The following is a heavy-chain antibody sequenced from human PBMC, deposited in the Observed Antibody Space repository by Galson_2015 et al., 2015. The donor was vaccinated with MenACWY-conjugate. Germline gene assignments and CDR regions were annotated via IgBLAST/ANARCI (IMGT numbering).Heavy chain of an antibody. D-gene: IGHD5-24*01. CDR3: ASNGDGPVAPF. V-gene: IGHV3-30*03. CDR2: ISFDGGHK. Sequence: SLRLSCAASGFRFSNTGVHWVRQAPGKGLEWLAVISFDGGHKYYADSVEGRFTISRDNSKNMLYLQLNSLRVEDTAVYYCASNGDGPVAPFWGQGTLVTVSS. J-gene: IGHJ4*02. CDR1: GFRFSNTG.